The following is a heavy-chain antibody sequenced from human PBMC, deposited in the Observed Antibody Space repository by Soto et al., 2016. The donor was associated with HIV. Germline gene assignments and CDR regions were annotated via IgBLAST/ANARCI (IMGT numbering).Heavy chain of an antibody. CDR1: GFIFDDYA. Sequence: EVQLVESGGSVIRPGGSLRLSCAASGFIFDDYAMSWVRQAPGKGLEWVSGINRNGGNTHYVDSVKGRFTVSRDNAKNSLYLQMDNLRGEDTALYYCARKQSSGYTPLPGAFDIWGQGTMVTVSS. J-gene: IGHJ3*02. CDR3: ARKQSSGYTPLPGAFDI. D-gene: IGHD3-22*01. CDR2: INRNGGNT. V-gene: IGHV3-20*04.